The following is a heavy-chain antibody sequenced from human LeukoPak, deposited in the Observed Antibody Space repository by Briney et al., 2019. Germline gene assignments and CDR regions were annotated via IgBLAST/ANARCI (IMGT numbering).Heavy chain of an antibody. CDR3: ARWMVGGIGYHYYYGMDV. Sequence: GESLKISCKGSGYSFTSYWIGWVRQMPGKGLEWMGIIYPGDSDTRYSPSFQGQVTISADKSISTAYLQWSSLKASDTAMYYCARWMVGGIGYHYYYGMDVWGQGTTVTVSS. CDR2: IYPGDSDT. CDR1: GYSFTSYW. D-gene: IGHD3-10*01. V-gene: IGHV5-51*01. J-gene: IGHJ6*02.